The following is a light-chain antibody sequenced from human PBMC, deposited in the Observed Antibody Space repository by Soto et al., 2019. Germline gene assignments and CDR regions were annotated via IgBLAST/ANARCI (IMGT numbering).Light chain of an antibody. CDR2: AAS. V-gene: IGKV1-39*01. J-gene: IGKJ2*01. CDR1: QSISSY. Sequence: DIQMTQSPSSLSASVGDRVTITCRASQSISSYVNWYQQKPGKAPKLLIYAASSVQGGVPSRFSGSGSGTDFTLTNSSLQPEDFATYYCQQSYSTPQNTFGQGTKLEIK. CDR3: QQSYSTPQNT.